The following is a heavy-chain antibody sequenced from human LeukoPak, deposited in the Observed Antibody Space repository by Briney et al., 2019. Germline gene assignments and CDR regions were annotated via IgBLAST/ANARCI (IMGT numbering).Heavy chain of an antibody. D-gene: IGHD6-6*01. V-gene: IGHV4-4*07. CDR3: ARSEQLAPRYYYYYMDV. Sequence: PSETLSLTCTVSGGSTSSYYWSWIRQPAGKGLEWIGRIYTSGSTNYNPSLKSRVTMSVDTSKNQFSLKLSSVTAADTAVYYCARSEQLAPRYYYYYMDVWGKGTTVTVSS. CDR1: GGSTSSYY. CDR2: IYTSGST. J-gene: IGHJ6*03.